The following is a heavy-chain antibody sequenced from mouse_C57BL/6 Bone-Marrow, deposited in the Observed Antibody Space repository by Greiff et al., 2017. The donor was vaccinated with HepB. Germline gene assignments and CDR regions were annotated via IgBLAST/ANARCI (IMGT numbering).Heavy chain of an antibody. CDR2: TFYSGIT. J-gene: IGHJ1*03. CDR1: GFSINSDCY. Sequence: EVQGVESGPSLVRPSQTLSLTCTVTGFSINSDCYWIWIRQFPGNKLEYIGYTFYSGITYYNPSLESRTYITRDTSKNQFSLKLSSVTTEDTATYYCARVWGDYDGYWYFDVWGTGTTVTVSS. V-gene: IGHV3-3*01. D-gene: IGHD2-4*01. CDR3: ARVWGDYDGYWYFDV.